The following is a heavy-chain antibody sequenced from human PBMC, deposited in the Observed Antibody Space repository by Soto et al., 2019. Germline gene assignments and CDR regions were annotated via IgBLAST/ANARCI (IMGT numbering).Heavy chain of an antibody. CDR3: AKDGGADGYFGNWLDP. CDR1: GGTFSNNA. CDR2: IIPIFGTT. D-gene: IGHD5-12*01. V-gene: IGHV1-69*15. Sequence: QVQLVQSGAEVKKPGSSVKVSCKTSGGTFSNNAITRVRQAPGQGLEWVARIIPIFGTTNVAQKFQGRVTITADESTTTAYMELSGLRSDDTAVYYCAKDGGADGYFGNWLDPWGQGTLVTVSS. J-gene: IGHJ5*02.